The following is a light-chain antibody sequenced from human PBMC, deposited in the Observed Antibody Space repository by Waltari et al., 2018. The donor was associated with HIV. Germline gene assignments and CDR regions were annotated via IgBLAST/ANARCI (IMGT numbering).Light chain of an antibody. CDR3: SSYKDANDVV. J-gene: IGLJ2*01. CDR2: EAN. Sequence: QSALTQPPSASGSPGQSVTISCAGTSSDVGGFDYVSWYHQQPPKAPKLILYEANWRPSGVPDRFSGSQSGNTASLTVSGLQPEDEGDYYCSSYKDANDVVFGGGTKLTVL. CDR1: SSDVGGFDY. V-gene: IGLV2-8*01.